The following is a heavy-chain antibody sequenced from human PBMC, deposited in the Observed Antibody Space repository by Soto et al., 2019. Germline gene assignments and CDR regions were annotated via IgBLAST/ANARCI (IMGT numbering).Heavy chain of an antibody. V-gene: IGHV3-33*01. Sequence: GGSLRLSCAASGFTFSSYGMHWVRQAPGKGLEWVAVIWYDGSNKYYADSVKGRFTISRDNSKNTLYLQMNSLRAEDTAVYYCARDRGKEVTMVRGIHYRGQGTLVTVSS. CDR3: ARDRGKEVTMVRGIHY. D-gene: IGHD3-10*01. CDR1: GFTFSSYG. J-gene: IGHJ4*02. CDR2: IWYDGSNK.